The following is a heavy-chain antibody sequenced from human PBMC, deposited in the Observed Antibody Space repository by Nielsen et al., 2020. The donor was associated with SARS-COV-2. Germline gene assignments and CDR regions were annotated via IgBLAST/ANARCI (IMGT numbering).Heavy chain of an antibody. CDR3: ARDSGKGRFLEWLLSYFDY. CDR1: GFTFSSYW. Sequence: GESLKISCAASGFTFSSYWMHWVRQAPGKGLVWVSRINRDGSSTSYADSVKGRFTISRDNAKNTLYLQMNSLRAEDTAVYYCARDSGKGRFLEWLLSYFDYWGQGTLVTVSS. J-gene: IGHJ4*02. V-gene: IGHV3-74*01. CDR2: INRDGSST. D-gene: IGHD3-3*01.